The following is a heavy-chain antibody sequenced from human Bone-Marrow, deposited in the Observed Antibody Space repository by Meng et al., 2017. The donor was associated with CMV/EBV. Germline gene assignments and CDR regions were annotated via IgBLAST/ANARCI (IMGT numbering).Heavy chain of an antibody. J-gene: IGHJ5*02. CDR2: IYYSGST. V-gene: IGHV4-39*07. CDR1: GGSISSSSYY. CDR3: ARGWNYDPGWFDP. D-gene: IGHD1-7*01. Sequence: SETLSLTCTVSGGSISSSSYYWGWIRQPPGKGLEWIGSIYYSGSTYYNPSLKSRVTISVDTSKNQFSLKLSSVTDADTAVYYCARGWNYDPGWFDPWGQGTLVTVSS.